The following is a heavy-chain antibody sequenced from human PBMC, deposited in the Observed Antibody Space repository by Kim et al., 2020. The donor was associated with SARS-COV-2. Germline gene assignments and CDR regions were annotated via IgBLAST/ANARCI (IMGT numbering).Heavy chain of an antibody. J-gene: IGHJ4*01. CDR2: ISVCYGNT. Sequence: ASVKVSCKASGYTFTNYAMHWVRQAPGQGLEWMGWISVCYGNTNYLQKFQGRVTITRDTSASTAYMELSSLRSEDTAVYYCARDGTTRIVGYYLDY. V-gene: IGHV1-3*01. CDR1: GYTFTNYA. D-gene: IGHD1-1*01. CDR3: ARDGTTRIVGYYLDY.